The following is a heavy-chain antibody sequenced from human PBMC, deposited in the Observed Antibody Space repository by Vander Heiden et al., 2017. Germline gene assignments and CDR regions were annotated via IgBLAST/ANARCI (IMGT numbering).Heavy chain of an antibody. V-gene: IGHV3-23*01. J-gene: IGHJ4*02. CDR2: ISGSGGST. D-gene: IGHD3-10*01. CDR1: GFTFSSYA. Sequence: EVQLLESGGGLVQPGGSLRLSCAASGFTFSSYAMSWVRQAPGKGLEWVSAISGSGGSTYYADSVKGRFTISRDNSKNTLYLQMNSLRAEETAVYYCAKIMVRGVIKPPNFDYWGQGTLVTVSS. CDR3: AKIMVRGVIKPPNFDY.